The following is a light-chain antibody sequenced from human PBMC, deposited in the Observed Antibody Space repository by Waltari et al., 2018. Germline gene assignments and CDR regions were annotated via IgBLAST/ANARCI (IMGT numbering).Light chain of an antibody. J-gene: IGLJ1*01. V-gene: IGLV2-14*01. CDR3: SSYTSSSTRV. CDR1: SRDVGGYNY. CDR2: EVS. Sequence: QSALTQPASVSGSPGQSITISCTGTSRDVGGYNYVSWYQQHPGKAPHLMIYEVSNRPSGVSNRFSGSKSGNTASLTISGLQAEDEADYYCSSYTSSSTRVFGTGTKVTVL.